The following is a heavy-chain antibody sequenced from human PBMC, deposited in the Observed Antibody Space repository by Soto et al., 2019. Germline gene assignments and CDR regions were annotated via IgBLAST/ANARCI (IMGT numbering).Heavy chain of an antibody. J-gene: IGHJ4*02. D-gene: IGHD6-13*01. CDR1: GGPTSSGNYY. CDR3: ARARAGHNYFDF. CDR2: IYHSGSN. V-gene: IGHV4-31*03. Sequence: PSETLSLTCTVSGGPTSSGNYYWSWIRQHPGKGLEWIGYIYHSGSNYYNPSLRSRVTLSVDTSKNQFSLKLSSVTAADTAAYYCARARAGHNYFDFWGQGTLVTVSS.